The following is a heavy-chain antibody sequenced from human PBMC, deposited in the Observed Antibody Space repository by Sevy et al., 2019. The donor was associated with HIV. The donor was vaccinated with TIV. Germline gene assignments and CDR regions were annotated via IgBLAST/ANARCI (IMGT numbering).Heavy chain of an antibody. D-gene: IGHD1-26*01. CDR2: ISSSSSYI. CDR3: ARGIENSGSYYGYYYYYGMDV. J-gene: IGHJ6*02. V-gene: IGHV3-21*01. Sequence: GGSLRLSCAASGFTFSSYSMNWVRQAPGKGLEWVSSISSSSSYIYTADSVKGRFTISRDNAKNSLYLQRNSLGAEDTAVYYGARGIENSGSYYGYYYYYGMDVWGQGTTVTVSS. CDR1: GFTFSSYS.